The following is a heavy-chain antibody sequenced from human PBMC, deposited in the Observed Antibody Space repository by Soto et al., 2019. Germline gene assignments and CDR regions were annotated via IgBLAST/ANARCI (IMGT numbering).Heavy chain of an antibody. Sequence: SVKVSCKASGGTFSSYAISWGRQAPGQGLEWMGGIIPIFGTANYAQKFQGRVTITADESTSTAYMELSSLRSEDTAVYYCARAQGSVVRYCSSTSCSYYYYGMDVWG. D-gene: IGHD2-2*01. CDR3: ARAQGSVVRYCSSTSCSYYYYGMDV. CDR2: IIPIFGTA. CDR1: GGTFSSYA. J-gene: IGHJ6*02. V-gene: IGHV1-69*13.